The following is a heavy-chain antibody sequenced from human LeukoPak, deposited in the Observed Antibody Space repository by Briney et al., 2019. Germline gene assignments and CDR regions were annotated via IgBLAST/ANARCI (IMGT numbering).Heavy chain of an antibody. J-gene: IGHJ4*02. CDR3: ARARFCSGGSCYAEY. D-gene: IGHD2-15*01. Sequence: PGESLKISCKGSGYSFTTYWIGWVRQMPGKGLEWMGIIYPGDSDTRYSPSFQGQVTISADKSISTAYLQWGSLKASDTAIYYCARARFCSGGSCYAEYWGQGTLVTVSS. V-gene: IGHV5-51*01. CDR1: GYSFTTYW. CDR2: IYPGDSDT.